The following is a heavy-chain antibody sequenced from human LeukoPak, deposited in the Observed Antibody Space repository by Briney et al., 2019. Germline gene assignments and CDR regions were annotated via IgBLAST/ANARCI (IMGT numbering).Heavy chain of an antibody. CDR3: ARGVDSSSWLDY. Sequence: ASVKVSCKASGYTFTSYYMHWVRQATGQGLEWMGWMNPNSGNTGYAQKFQGRVTMTRNTSISTAYMELSSLRSEDTAVYYCARGVDSSSWLDYWGQGTLVTVSS. J-gene: IGHJ4*02. CDR2: MNPNSGNT. CDR1: GYTFTSYY. D-gene: IGHD6-13*01. V-gene: IGHV1-8*02.